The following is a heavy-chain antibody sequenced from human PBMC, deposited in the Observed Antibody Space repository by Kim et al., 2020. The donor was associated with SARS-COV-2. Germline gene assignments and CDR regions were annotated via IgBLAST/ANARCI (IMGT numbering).Heavy chain of an antibody. J-gene: IGHJ4*02. V-gene: IGHV1-69*04. CDR2: IIPILGIA. Sequence: SVKVSCKASGGTFSSYAISWVRQAPGQGLEWMGRIIPILGIANYAQKFQGRVTITADKSTSTAYMELSSLRSEDTAVYYCAREEGPDSSGYLGSWGQGTLVTVSS. CDR1: GGTFSSYA. D-gene: IGHD3-22*01. CDR3: AREEGPDSSGYLGS.